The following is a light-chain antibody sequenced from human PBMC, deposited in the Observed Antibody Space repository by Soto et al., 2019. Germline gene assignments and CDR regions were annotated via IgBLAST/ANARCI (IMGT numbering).Light chain of an antibody. V-gene: IGKV3-15*01. CDR2: GAS. CDR1: QSVSSN. J-gene: IGKJ1*01. Sequence: PGETATLSCRASQSVSSNLAWYQQKPGQAPRLLIYGASTRATDIPARFSGSGSGTEFTLTISSLQSEDFADYYCQQYNNFWTFGQGTKVEIK. CDR3: QQYNNFWT.